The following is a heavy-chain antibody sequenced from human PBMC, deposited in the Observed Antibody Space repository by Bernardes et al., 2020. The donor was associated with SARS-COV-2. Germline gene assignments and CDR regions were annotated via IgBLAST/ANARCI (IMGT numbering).Heavy chain of an antibody. CDR2: ISYDGSNK. Sequence: GGSLRLSCAASGFTFSSYGMHWVRQAPGKGLEWVAVISYDGSNKYYADSVKGRFTISRDNSKNTLYLQMNSLRAEDTAVYYCAKDLGYSQQLARYYYYGMDVWGQGTTVTVSS. CDR3: AKDLGYSQQLARYYYYGMDV. J-gene: IGHJ6*02. CDR1: GFTFSSYG. D-gene: IGHD6-13*01. V-gene: IGHV3-30*18.